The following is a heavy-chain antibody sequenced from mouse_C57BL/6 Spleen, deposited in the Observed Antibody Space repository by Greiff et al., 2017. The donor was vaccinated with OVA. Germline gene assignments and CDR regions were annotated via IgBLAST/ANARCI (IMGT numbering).Heavy chain of an antibody. Sequence: VQLLQSGPELVKPGASVKISCKASGYTFTDYYMNWVKQSHGKSLEWIGDINPNNGGTSYNQKFKGKATLTVDKSSSTAYMELRSLTSEDSAVYYCARRWDYGYFDVWGTGTTVTVSS. D-gene: IGHD2-3*01. CDR3: ARRWDYGYFDV. J-gene: IGHJ1*03. V-gene: IGHV1-26*01. CDR1: GYTFTDYY. CDR2: INPNNGGT.